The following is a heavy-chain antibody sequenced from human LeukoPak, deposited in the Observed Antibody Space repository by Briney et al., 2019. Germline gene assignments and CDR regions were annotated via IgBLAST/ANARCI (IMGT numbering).Heavy chain of an antibody. D-gene: IGHD5-18*01. CDR3: ARSPRDTAMVEAFDI. CDR1: GGSISSSSYY. CDR2: VYYSGST. V-gene: IGHV4-39*07. J-gene: IGHJ3*02. Sequence: SETLSLTCTVPGGSISSSSYYWGWIRQPPGKGLEWIGSVYYSGSTYYNPSLKSRVTTSVDTSKNQFSLKLSSVTAADTAVYYCARSPRDTAMVEAFDIWGQGKMVTVSS.